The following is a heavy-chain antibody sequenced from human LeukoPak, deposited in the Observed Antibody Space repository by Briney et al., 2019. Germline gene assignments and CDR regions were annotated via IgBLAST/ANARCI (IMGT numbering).Heavy chain of an antibody. Sequence: ASVKVSCKASGYTFTSYGISWVRQAPGQGLEWRGWISAYNGNTNYAHKLQGRGTMTRDTSTSTAYMELRILGCDDTVRLYFARRSVVADTPFDYWGQGTLVTVSS. CDR3: ARRSVVADTPFDY. CDR2: ISAYNGNT. CDR1: GYTFTSYG. D-gene: IGHD2-15*01. J-gene: IGHJ4*02. V-gene: IGHV1-18*01.